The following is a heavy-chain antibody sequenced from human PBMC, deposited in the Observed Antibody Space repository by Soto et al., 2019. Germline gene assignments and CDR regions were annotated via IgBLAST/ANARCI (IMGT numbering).Heavy chain of an antibody. Sequence: QVQLQQWGAGLLKPSETLSLTCAVYGGSFSAYYWTWIRQPPGTGLEWIGEINHSGSTNYNPSLNXXATIAVATSKNPFSLKLTSVTAADTAVYYCARDKITGLFDYWGQGTLVTVSS. CDR2: INHSGST. J-gene: IGHJ4*02. CDR1: GGSFSAYY. V-gene: IGHV4-34*01. CDR3: ARDKITGLFDY. D-gene: IGHD2-8*02.